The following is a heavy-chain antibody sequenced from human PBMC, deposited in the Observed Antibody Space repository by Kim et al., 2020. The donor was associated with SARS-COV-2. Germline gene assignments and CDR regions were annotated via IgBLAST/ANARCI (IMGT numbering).Heavy chain of an antibody. Sequence: GGSLRLSCAASGFTFSSYAMHWVRQAPGKGLEWVAVIWYDGSNKYYADSVKGRFTISRDNSKNTLYLQMNSLRAEDTAVYYCAKDRGSNSGALYDYFDYWGQGTLVTVSS. CDR3: AKDRGSNSGALYDYFDY. CDR2: IWYDGSNK. CDR1: GFTFSSYA. V-gene: IGHV3-33*06. J-gene: IGHJ4*02. D-gene: IGHD3-10*01.